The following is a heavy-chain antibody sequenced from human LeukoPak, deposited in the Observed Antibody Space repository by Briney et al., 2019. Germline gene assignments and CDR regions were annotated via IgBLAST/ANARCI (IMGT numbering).Heavy chain of an antibody. CDR3: AKPLWDIVVVVAATPADFDY. J-gene: IGHJ4*02. CDR1: GGSFSGYY. CDR2: INHSGST. V-gene: IGHV4-34*01. Sequence: SETLSLTCAVYGGSFSGYYWSWIRQPPGKGLEWIGEINHSGSTNYNPSLKSRVTISVDTSKNQFSLKLSSVTAADTAVYYCAKPLWDIVVVVAATPADFDYWGQGTLVTVSS. D-gene: IGHD2-15*01.